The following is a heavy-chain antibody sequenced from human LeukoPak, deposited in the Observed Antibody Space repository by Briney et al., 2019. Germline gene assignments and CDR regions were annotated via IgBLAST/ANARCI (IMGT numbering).Heavy chain of an antibody. J-gene: IGHJ3*02. CDR3: TCPYATVAHGAFDI. Sequence: GRSLRLSCTASGFTFGDYAMSWVRQAPGKGLEWVGFIRSKAYGGTTEYAASVKGRFTISRDDSKSIAYLQMNSLKTEDTAVYYCTCPYATVAHGAFDIWGQGTMVTVSS. CDR2: IRSKAYGGTT. CDR1: GFTFGDYA. D-gene: IGHD4-23*01. V-gene: IGHV3-49*04.